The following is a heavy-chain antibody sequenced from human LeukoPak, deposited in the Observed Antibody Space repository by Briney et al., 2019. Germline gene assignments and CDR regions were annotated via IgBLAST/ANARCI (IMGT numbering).Heavy chain of an antibody. CDR2: INSDGSST. CDR3: AGPYNYGPFDY. J-gene: IGHJ4*02. CDR1: GFNLRSYW. Sequence: GGSLRLSCAASGFNLRSYWMHWVRQAPGKGLVWVSHINSDGSSTNYADSLKGRFTISRDNSKNTLYLQMNSLRAEDTAVYYCAGPYNYGPFDYWGQGTLVTVSS. D-gene: IGHD5-18*01. V-gene: IGHV3-74*01.